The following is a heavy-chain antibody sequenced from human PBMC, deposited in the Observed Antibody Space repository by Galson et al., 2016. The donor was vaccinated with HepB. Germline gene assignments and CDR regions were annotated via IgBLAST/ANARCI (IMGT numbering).Heavy chain of an antibody. CDR3: ARDLRGGGLERRGDFFDY. CDR2: IRSKTYGGTTLYSGTT. J-gene: IGHJ4*02. V-gene: IGHV3-49*03. Sequence: SLRLSCAASGFTFVDYAMSWFRQAPGKGLEWVGFIRSKTYGGTTLYSGTTEYAASVKGRLTISRDDSKNIAYLQMNSLKTEDTALYYCARDLRGGGLERRGDFFDYWGQGTLVTVSS. D-gene: IGHD1-1*01. CDR1: GFTFVDYA.